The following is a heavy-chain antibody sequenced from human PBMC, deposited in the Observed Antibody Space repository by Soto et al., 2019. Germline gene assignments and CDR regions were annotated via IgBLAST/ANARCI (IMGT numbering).Heavy chain of an antibody. V-gene: IGHV1-18*01. CDR3: ARDKGAYCGGDCYSTWFDP. D-gene: IGHD2-21*02. Sequence: QVQLVQSGAEVKKPGASVKVSCKASGYTFTSYGISWVRQAPGQGLEWMGWSSAYSGNTNYAQKLQGRVTMTTDTSTSPAYMERRSLRSDDTAVYYCARDKGAYCGGDCYSTWFDPWGQGTLVTVSS. CDR1: GYTFTSYG. J-gene: IGHJ5*02. CDR2: SSAYSGNT.